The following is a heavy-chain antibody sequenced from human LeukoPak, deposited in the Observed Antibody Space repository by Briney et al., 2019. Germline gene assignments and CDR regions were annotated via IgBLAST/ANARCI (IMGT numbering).Heavy chain of an antibody. J-gene: IGHJ6*03. CDR3: AREGFTMVRGVIEVDYYYYYMDV. CDR1: GGSISRYY. D-gene: IGHD3-10*01. Sequence: SETLSLTCTVSGGSISRYYWSWIRQPAGKGLEWIGRIYTSGSTNYNPSLKSRVTMSVDTSKNQFSLKLSSVTAADTAVYYCAREGFTMVRGVIEVDYYYYYMDVWGKGTTVTISS. CDR2: IYTSGST. V-gene: IGHV4-4*07.